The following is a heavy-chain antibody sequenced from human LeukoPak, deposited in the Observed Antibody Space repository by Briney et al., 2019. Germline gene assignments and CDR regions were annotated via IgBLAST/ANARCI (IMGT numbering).Heavy chain of an antibody. CDR3: ARDCPDWGGLGPASAPHQYYYIDV. CDR2: ISGSGGST. CDR1: GFTFSSYE. Sequence: GGSLRLSCAASGFTFSSYEMSWVRQAPGKGLEWVSAISGSGGSTYYADSVKGRFTISRDNSKNTLYLQMNSLRAEDTAVYYCARDCPDWGGLGPASAPHQYYYIDVWGKGTTVTISS. J-gene: IGHJ6*03. D-gene: IGHD2-2*01. V-gene: IGHV3-23*01.